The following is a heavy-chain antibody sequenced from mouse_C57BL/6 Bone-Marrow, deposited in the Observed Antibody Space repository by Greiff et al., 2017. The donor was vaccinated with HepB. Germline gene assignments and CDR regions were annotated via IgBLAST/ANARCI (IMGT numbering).Heavy chain of an antibody. J-gene: IGHJ4*01. CDR2: ISDGGSYT. Sequence: EVQLMESGGGLVKPGGSLKLSCAASGFTFSSYAMSWVRQTPEKRLEWVATISDGGSYTYYPDNVKGRFTISRDNAKNNLYLQMSHLKSEDTAMYYCASKPYGSSFYAMDYWGQGTSVTVSS. CDR3: ASKPYGSSFYAMDY. CDR1: GFTFSSYA. D-gene: IGHD1-1*01. V-gene: IGHV5-4*01.